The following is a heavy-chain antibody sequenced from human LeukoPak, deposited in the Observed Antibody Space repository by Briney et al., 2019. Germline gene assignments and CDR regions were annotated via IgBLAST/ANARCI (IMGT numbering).Heavy chain of an antibody. V-gene: IGHV3-23*01. CDR3: AKEPAPPDSSGWYGGDAFDI. Sequence: PGGSLRLSCAASGFTFSSYAMSWVRQAPGKGLEWVSAISGSGGSTYYADSVKGRFTISRDNSKNTLYLQMNSLRAEDTAVNYCAKEPAPPDSSGWYGGDAFDIWGQGTMVTVSS. D-gene: IGHD6-19*01. CDR2: ISGSGGST. J-gene: IGHJ3*02. CDR1: GFTFSSYA.